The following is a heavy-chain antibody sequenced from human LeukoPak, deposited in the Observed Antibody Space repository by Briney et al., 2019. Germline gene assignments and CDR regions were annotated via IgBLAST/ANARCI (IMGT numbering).Heavy chain of an antibody. J-gene: IGHJ4*02. V-gene: IGHV3-21*04. CDR1: GFTFSSYS. Sequence: GGSLRLSCAASGFTFSSYSMNWVRQAPGKGLEWVAIVGISNSVTYYADSVKGRFTISRDNSKNTMWLQMNGLRAEDTAVYYCAKGTKDYGSGSHNFDFWGQGILVTVSS. CDR2: VGISNSVT. D-gene: IGHD3-10*01. CDR3: AKGTKDYGSGSHNFDF.